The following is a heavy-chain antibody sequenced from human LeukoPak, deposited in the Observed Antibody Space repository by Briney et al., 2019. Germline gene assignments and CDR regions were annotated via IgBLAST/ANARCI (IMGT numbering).Heavy chain of an antibody. CDR2: INPSGGST. Sequence: ASVKVSCKASGYTFTSYYMHWVRQAPGQGLEWMGIINPSGGSTSYAQKFQGRVTMTRDTSTSTVYMELSSLRSEDTAVYYCARDSSGSETNPRHYFDYWGQETLVTVSS. CDR3: ARDSSGSETNPRHYFDY. V-gene: IGHV1-46*01. J-gene: IGHJ4*02. D-gene: IGHD6-19*01. CDR1: GYTFTSYY.